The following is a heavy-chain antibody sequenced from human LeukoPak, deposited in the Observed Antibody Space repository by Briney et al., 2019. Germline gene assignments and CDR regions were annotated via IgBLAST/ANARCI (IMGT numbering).Heavy chain of an antibody. CDR3: ARGDCSGGSCYSSWFGP. CDR1: GGSISSSNW. D-gene: IGHD2-15*01. Sequence: SETLSLTCAVSGGSISSSNWWSWVRQPPGKGLEWIGEIYHSGSTNYNPSLKSRVTISVDKSKNQFSLKLSSVTAEDTAVYYCARGDCSGGSCYSSWFGPWGQGTLVTVSS. CDR2: IYHSGST. J-gene: IGHJ5*02. V-gene: IGHV4-4*02.